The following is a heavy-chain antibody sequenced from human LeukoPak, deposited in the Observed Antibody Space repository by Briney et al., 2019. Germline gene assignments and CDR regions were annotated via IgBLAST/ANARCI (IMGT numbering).Heavy chain of an antibody. D-gene: IGHD5-24*01. V-gene: IGHV3-48*01. Sequence: GGSLRLSCAASGFTFNNYYMSWVRQAPGKGLECVSCISSSSSTIYYADSVKGRFTISRDKAKNSLYLQMNALRAEDTAVYYCARSVDVDYWGQGILVTVSS. CDR1: GFTFNNYY. CDR3: ARSVDVDY. J-gene: IGHJ4*02. CDR2: ISSSSSTI.